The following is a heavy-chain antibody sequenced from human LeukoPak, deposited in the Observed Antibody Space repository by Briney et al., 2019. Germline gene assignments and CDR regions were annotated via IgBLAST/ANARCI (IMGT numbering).Heavy chain of an antibody. CDR1: GGSVSSGSYY. V-gene: IGHV4-61*01. J-gene: IGHJ4*02. CDR3: ARSLEGATIDY. Sequence: SETLSLTCTVSGGSVSSGSYYWSWIRQPPGKGLEWIGYIYYSGSTNYNPSLKSRVTISVDTSKNQFSLKLSSVTAADTAVYYCARSLEGATIDYWGQGTLVTVSS. D-gene: IGHD1-26*01. CDR2: IYYSGST.